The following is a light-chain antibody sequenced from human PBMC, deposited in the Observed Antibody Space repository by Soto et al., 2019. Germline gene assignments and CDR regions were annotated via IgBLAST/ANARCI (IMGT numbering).Light chain of an antibody. Sequence: DIQMTQSPSSLSTSVGDRVTITCRASQAISIYLAWYQQKPGKVPKLLMYAASTLQSGVPSRFSGSGSGTDFTLTISSLQPEDVATYYCQKYNSAPRTFGQGTKVEIK. CDR2: AAS. CDR1: QAISIY. J-gene: IGKJ1*01. V-gene: IGKV1-27*01. CDR3: QKYNSAPRT.